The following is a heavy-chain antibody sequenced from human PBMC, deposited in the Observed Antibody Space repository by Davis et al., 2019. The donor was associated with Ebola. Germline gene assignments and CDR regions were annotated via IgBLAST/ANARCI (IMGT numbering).Heavy chain of an antibody. V-gene: IGHV4-39*01. D-gene: IGHD1-26*01. CDR3: ATHSSGSYYYFHY. J-gene: IGHJ4*02. CDR2: IYYRGST. Sequence: SETLSLTCTVSGGSIISSSSYWGWIRQPPGKGLEWIGSIYYRGSTYYNPSLKSRLTISVDTSKNQFSLNLSSVTAADTAVYYCATHSSGSYYYFHYWGQGTLGTVSS. CDR1: GGSIISSSSY.